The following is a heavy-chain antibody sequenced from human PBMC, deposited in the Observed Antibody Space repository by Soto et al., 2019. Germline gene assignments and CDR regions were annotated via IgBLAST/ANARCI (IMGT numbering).Heavy chain of an antibody. CDR1: GGTFSSYA. D-gene: IGHD3-9*01. J-gene: IGHJ6*02. CDR3: ARRQVYDILTKGNYYYYGMDV. CDR2: IIPIFGTA. Sequence: SVKVSCKASGGTFSSYAISWVRQAPGQGLEWMGGIIPIFGTANYAQKFQGRVTITADESTSTAYMELSSLRSEDTAVYYCARRQVYDILTKGNYYYYGMDVWGQGTSVTVSS. V-gene: IGHV1-69*13.